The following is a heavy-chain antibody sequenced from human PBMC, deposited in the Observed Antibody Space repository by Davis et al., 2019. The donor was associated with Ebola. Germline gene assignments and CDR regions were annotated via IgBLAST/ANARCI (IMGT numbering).Heavy chain of an antibody. V-gene: IGHV3-11*01. Sequence: GGSLRLSCAASGFTFSDYYMSWIRQAPGKGLEWVSYISSSGSTIYYADSVKGRFTISRDNAKNSLYLQMNSLRAEATAVYYCAREQSPHYYDSSGYLFGIDWFDPWGQGTLVTVSS. CDR2: ISSSGSTI. J-gene: IGHJ5*02. CDR3: AREQSPHYYDSSGYLFGIDWFDP. CDR1: GFTFSDYY. D-gene: IGHD3-22*01.